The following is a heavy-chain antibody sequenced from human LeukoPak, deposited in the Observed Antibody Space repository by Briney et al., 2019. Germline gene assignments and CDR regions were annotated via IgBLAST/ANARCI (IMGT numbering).Heavy chain of an antibody. CDR2: MNPNSANT. Sequence: GGSLKVSCKASGYTFTSYDINWVRQATGQGLEWMGWMNPNSANTGYAQKFQGRVTMTRNTSISTAYMELSSLRSEDTAVYYCARGRGEYNYGAEFQHWGQGTLVTVSS. CDR3: ARGRGEYNYGAEFQH. CDR1: GYTFTSYD. J-gene: IGHJ1*01. V-gene: IGHV1-8*01. D-gene: IGHD5-18*01.